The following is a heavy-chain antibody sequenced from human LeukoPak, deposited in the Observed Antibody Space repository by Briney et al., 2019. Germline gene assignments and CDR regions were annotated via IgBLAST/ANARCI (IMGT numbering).Heavy chain of an antibody. Sequence: PSETLSLTCAVYGGSFSGYYWSWIRKKPGKGLEWIGEINHSGSTNYNPSLKSRVTISVDTSKNQFSLKLSSVTAADTAVYYCARGARYYDILTGYHYWGQGTLVTVSS. J-gene: IGHJ4*02. V-gene: IGHV4-34*01. CDR2: INHSGST. D-gene: IGHD3-9*01. CDR1: GGSFSGYY. CDR3: ARGARYYDILTGYHY.